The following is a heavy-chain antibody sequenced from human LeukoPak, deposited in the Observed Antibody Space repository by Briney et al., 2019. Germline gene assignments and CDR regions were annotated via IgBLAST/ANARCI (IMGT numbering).Heavy chain of an antibody. V-gene: IGHV1-2*02. D-gene: IGHD4-17*01. Sequence: ASVKVSCKASGYTLTGYYMHWVRQAPGQGLEWMGWINPNSGGTNYAQKFQGRVTMTRDTSISTAYMELSRLRSDDTAVYYCARGAVTSGYYYYGMDVWGQGTTVTVSS. CDR1: GYTLTGYY. CDR2: INPNSGGT. J-gene: IGHJ6*02. CDR3: ARGAVTSGYYYYGMDV.